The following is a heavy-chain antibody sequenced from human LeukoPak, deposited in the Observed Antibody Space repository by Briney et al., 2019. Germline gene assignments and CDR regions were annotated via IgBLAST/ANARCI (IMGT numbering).Heavy chain of an antibody. CDR3: ARAPGAAAGISFDY. D-gene: IGHD6-13*01. CDR1: GGTFSSYA. V-gene: IGHV1-69*04. Sequence: ASVKVSCKASGGTFSSYAISWVRQAPGQGLEWMGRIIPILGIANYAQKFQGRVTITADRSTSTAYMELSSLRSEDTAVYYCARAPGAAAGISFDYWGQGTLVTVSS. J-gene: IGHJ4*02. CDR2: IIPILGIA.